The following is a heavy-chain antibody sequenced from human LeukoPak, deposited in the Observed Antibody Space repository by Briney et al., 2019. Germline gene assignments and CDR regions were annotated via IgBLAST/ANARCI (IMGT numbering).Heavy chain of an antibody. D-gene: IGHD3-10*01. V-gene: IGHV3-21*01. CDR2: ISSSSSYI. CDR1: GFTFSSYS. CDR3: ATVRRVHRPPFDY. J-gene: IGHJ4*02. Sequence: GGSLRLSCGASGFTFSSYSMNWVRQAPGKGLEWVSSISSSSSYIYYADSVKGRFTISRDNAKNSLYLQMNSLRAEDTAVYYCATVRRVHRPPFDYWGQGTLVTVSS.